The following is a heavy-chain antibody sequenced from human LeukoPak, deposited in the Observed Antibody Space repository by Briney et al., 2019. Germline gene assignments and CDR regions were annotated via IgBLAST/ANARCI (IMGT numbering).Heavy chain of an antibody. CDR3: ARGYGSGSYSHFDY. D-gene: IGHD3-10*01. CDR2: MYYIGST. Sequence: PSETLSLTCTVSGGSISRSSYYWGWIRQPPGKGLEWIGYMYYIGSTNYNPSLKSRVTISLDTSTNQFSLTFSSVTAADTAVYYSARGYGSGSYSHFDYWGQGTLVTVSS. CDR1: GGSISRSSYY. V-gene: IGHV4-61*05. J-gene: IGHJ4*02.